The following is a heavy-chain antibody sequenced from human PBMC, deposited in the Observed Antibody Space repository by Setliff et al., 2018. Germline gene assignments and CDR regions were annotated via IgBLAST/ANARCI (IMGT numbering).Heavy chain of an antibody. Sequence: PSETLSLTCAVSGYSISSGYYWGWIRRPPGKGLEWIGSIYHSGSTYYNPSLKSRVTISVDPSKNQFSLKLSSVTAADTAVYYCARLNYDILTGYYGSPYYYGMDVWGQGTTVTVSS. V-gene: IGHV4-38-2*01. CDR1: GYSISSGYY. CDR2: IYHSGST. CDR3: ARLNYDILTGYYGSPYYYGMDV. J-gene: IGHJ6*02. D-gene: IGHD3-9*01.